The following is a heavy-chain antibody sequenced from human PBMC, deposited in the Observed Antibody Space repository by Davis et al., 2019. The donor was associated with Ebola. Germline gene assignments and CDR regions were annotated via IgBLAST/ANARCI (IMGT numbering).Heavy chain of an antibody. CDR1: GFIFSTYV. V-gene: IGHV3-23*01. J-gene: IGHJ3*01. D-gene: IGHD1-26*01. CDR2: GTSADT. CDR3: AKDTSNIWFDV. Sequence: GESLKISCSASGFIFSTYVMSWVCQAPGKGLEWVSTYGTSADTYYADSVKGRFTISIDNSKNTLYLQMNGLRVDDTAIYYCAKDTSNIWFDVWGQGTMVTVSS.